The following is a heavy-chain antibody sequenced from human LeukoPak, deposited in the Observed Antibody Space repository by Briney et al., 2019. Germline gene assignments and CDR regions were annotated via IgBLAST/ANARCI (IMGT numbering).Heavy chain of an antibody. CDR2: IRGSGGST. CDR3: AKDHLYSSSTYFDY. CDR1: GFTFSSYA. J-gene: IGHJ4*02. Sequence: GSLRLSCAASGFTFSSYAMSWVRQAPGKGLEWVSAIRGSGGSTYYADSVKGRFTISRDNSKNTLYLQMNSLRAEDTAVYYCAKDHLYSSSTYFDYWGQGTLVTVSS. D-gene: IGHD6-6*01. V-gene: IGHV3-23*01.